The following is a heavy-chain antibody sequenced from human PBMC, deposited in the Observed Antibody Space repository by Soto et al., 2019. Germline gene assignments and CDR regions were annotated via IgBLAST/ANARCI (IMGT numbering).Heavy chain of an antibody. Sequence: QVQLVQSGAEVKKPGSSVKVSCKASGDTDTNYVISWVRQAPGQGLEWMGGIFPKFGTTYSAQKLQDRLKITADEITSTVYMQLSSLRLDDTAVYYCEAEMTFGKLSVVWGQGTTVTVSS. CDR3: EAEMTFGKLSVV. CDR1: GDTDTNYV. J-gene: IGHJ6*02. V-gene: IGHV1-69*01. CDR2: IFPKFGTT. D-gene: IGHD3-16*02.